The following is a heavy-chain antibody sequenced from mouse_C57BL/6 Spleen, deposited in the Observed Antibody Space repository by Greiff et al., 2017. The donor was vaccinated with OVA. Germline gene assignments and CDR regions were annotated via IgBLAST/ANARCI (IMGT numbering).Heavy chain of an antibody. J-gene: IGHJ3*01. V-gene: IGHV1-80*01. CDR3: ARSADYDEGDAY. CDR2: IYPGDGDT. D-gene: IGHD2-4*01. Sequence: QVHVKQSGAELVKPGASVKISCKASGYAFSSYWMNWVKQRPGKGLEWIGQIYPGDGDTNYNGKFKGKATLTADKSSSTAYMQLSSLTSEDSAVYFCARSADYDEGDAYWGQGTLVTVSA. CDR1: GYAFSSYW.